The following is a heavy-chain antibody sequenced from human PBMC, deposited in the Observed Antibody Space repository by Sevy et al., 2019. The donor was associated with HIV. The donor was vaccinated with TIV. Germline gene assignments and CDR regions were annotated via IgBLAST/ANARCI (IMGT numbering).Heavy chain of an antibody. CDR2: ISASGDTT. CDR3: TNHYDTGWRLDYFDY. V-gene: IGHV3-23*01. J-gene: IGHJ4*02. Sequence: GGSLRLSCAASGFTFSTYAMSWVRQAPGKGLEWVSAISASGDTTYYADSVKGRFTISRDKSESTLYLQMNSLRAEDTAIYYCTNHYDTGWRLDYFDYWGQGTLVTVSS. D-gene: IGHD3-22*01. CDR1: GFTFSTYA.